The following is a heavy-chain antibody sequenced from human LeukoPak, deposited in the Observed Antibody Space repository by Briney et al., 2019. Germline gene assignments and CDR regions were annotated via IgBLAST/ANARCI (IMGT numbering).Heavy chain of an antibody. CDR3: ARDGGHVDTAMETYYYYYGMDV. CDR1: GFTFSSYA. V-gene: IGHV3-66*01. J-gene: IGHJ6*02. Sequence: QAGGSLRLSCAASGFTFSSYAMTWVRQAPGKGLEWVSVIYSGGSTYYADSVKGRFTISRDNSKNTLYLQMNSLRAEDTAVYYCARDGGHVDTAMETYYYYYGMDVWGQGTTVTVSS. D-gene: IGHD5-18*01. CDR2: IYSGGST.